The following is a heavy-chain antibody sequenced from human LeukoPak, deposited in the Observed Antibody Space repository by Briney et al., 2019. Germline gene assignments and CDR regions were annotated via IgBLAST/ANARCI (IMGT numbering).Heavy chain of an antibody. Sequence: GGSLRLSCAASGFTFSSYVTSWVRQAPGKGLEWVSAISGSGGSTYYADSVKGRFTISRDNSKNTLYLQMNSLRAEDTAVYYCAKDQMGYYYDSSGYEGYYYGMDVWGQGTTVTVSS. V-gene: IGHV3-23*01. CDR3: AKDQMGYYYDSSGYEGYYYGMDV. D-gene: IGHD3-22*01. CDR1: GFTFSSYV. CDR2: ISGSGGST. J-gene: IGHJ6*02.